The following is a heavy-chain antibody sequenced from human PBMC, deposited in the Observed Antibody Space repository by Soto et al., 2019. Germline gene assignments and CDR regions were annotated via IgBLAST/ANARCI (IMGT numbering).Heavy chain of an antibody. CDR1: GGSMSSYY. CDR3: ARATMATIPLDV. V-gene: IGHV4-59*01. CDR2: VSYSGTT. Sequence: LSLTCTVSGGSMSSYYWTWIRKPPGKGLEWIGYVSYSGTTNYNPPLKGRITISVDTSKNQFSLKLASVTAADTAVYYCARATMATIPLDVWGRGTTVTVSS. J-gene: IGHJ6*02. D-gene: IGHD5-18*01.